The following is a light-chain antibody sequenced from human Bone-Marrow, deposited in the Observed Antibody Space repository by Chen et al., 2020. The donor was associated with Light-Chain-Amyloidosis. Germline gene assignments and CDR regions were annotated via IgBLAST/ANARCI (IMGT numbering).Light chain of an antibody. Sequence: DIVLTQSPATLSLSPGERATLSCRVSQCVRRYLDWSQQKPGQATRLLLYDASNRTVGLPARFSGSGSGTDFTLTISCLDPEDYAVYYCQQRSNWHQRTFCQGTKVEIK. V-gene: IGKV3-11*01. J-gene: IGKJ1*01. CDR2: DAS. CDR1: QCVRRY. CDR3: QQRSNWHQRT.